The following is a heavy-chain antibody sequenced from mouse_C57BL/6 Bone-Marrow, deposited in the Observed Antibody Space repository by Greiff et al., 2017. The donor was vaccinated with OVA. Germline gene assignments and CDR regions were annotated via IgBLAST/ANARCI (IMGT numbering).Heavy chain of an antibody. V-gene: IGHV1-55*01. CDR2: IYPGSGST. CDR1: GYTFTSYW. CDR3: ARERYFDY. Sequence: QVQLQQPGAELVKPGASVKMSCKASGYTFTSYWITWVKQRPGQGLEWIGDIYPGSGSTNYNEKFKSKATLTGDTSSSPAYMQLSSLTSEDSAVYYCARERYFDYWGQGTTLTVSS. J-gene: IGHJ2*01.